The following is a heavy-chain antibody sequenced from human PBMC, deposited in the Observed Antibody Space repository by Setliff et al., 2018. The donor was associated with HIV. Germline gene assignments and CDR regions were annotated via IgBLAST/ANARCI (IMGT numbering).Heavy chain of an antibody. CDR1: GGSISSYY. V-gene: IGHV4-4*09. J-gene: IGHJ4*02. D-gene: IGHD2-2*01. CDR3: ARLDCSSSSGFVDY. Sequence: SETLSLTCTVSGGSISSYYWSWIRQPPGKGLEWIGYIYTSGSTNYNPSLKSRVTISVDTSKNQFSLKLSSVTAADTAVYYCARLDCSSSSGFVDYWGQGTLVTVPQ. CDR2: IYTSGST.